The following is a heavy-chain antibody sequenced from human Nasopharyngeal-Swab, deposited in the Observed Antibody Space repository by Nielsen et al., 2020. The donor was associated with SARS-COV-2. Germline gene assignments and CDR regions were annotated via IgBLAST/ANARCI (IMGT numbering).Heavy chain of an antibody. CDR1: GFTFSDYW. CDR2: IKQDGTLK. J-gene: IGHJ4*02. Sequence: GESLKISCGGSGFTFSDYWMSWVRQSPEKGLEWVANIKQDGTLKSYVDSVKGRFTISRDNAKNSLYLQMNSLRVEDTAVYFCARLPRNNWRLDSWGQGILVTVSS. CDR3: ARLPRNNWRLDS. D-gene: IGHD1-20*01. V-gene: IGHV3-7*03.